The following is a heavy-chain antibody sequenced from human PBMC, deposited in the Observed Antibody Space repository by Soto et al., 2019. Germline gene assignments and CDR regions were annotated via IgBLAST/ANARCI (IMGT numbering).Heavy chain of an antibody. D-gene: IGHD4-17*01. CDR1: GGSISSYY. Sequence: PSETLSLTCTVSGGSISSYYWSWIRQPPGKGLEWIGYIYYSGSTNYNPSLKSRVTISVDTSKNQFSLKLSSVTAADTAVYYCAKTVYGGPPDYWGQGTLVTVSS. CDR3: AKTVYGGPPDY. J-gene: IGHJ4*01. V-gene: IGHV4-59*01. CDR2: IYYSGST.